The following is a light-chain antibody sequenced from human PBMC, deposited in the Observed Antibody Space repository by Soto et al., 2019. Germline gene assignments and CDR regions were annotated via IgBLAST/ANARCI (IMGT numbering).Light chain of an antibody. CDR2: DVS. V-gene: IGLV2-14*01. CDR3: TSYTGYSTLV. J-gene: IGLJ1*01. CDR1: GSDVGGYNY. Sequence: QSALTQPASVSGSPGQSIPISCTGTGSDVGGYNYVSWYQQHPGKAPKLMIYDVSNRPSGVSDRFSGSKSGNTASLTISGLQAEYEADYNCTSYTGYSTLVFGNGTKLTVL.